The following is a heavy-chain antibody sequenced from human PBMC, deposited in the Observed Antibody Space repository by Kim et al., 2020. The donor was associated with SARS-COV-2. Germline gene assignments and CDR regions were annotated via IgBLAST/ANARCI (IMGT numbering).Heavy chain of an antibody. CDR2: INHRGST. V-gene: IGHV4-34*01. Sequence: PGKGLEWIGEINHRGSTNYNPSLKGRVTISVDTSKNQFSLKLSSVTAADTAVYYCARWYSSSSVDWFDPWGQGTLVTVSS. CDR3: ARWYSSSSVDWFDP. J-gene: IGHJ5*02. D-gene: IGHD6-6*01.